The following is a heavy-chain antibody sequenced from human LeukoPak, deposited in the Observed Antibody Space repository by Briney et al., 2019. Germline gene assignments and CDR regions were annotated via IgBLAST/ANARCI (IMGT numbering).Heavy chain of an antibody. J-gene: IGHJ4*02. Sequence: SETLSLTCTVSGGSISSYYWSWIRQPPGKGLEWIGYIYYSGSTNYNPSLKSRVTISVDTSKNQFSLKLSSVTAADTAVYYCARQHREYDILTGYPLYYFDYWGQGTLVTVSS. D-gene: IGHD3-9*01. V-gene: IGHV4-59*01. CDR3: ARQHREYDILTGYPLYYFDY. CDR1: GGSISSYY. CDR2: IYYSGST.